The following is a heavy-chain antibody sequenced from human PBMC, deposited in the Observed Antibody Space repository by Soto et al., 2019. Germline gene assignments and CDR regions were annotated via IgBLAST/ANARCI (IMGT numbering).Heavy chain of an antibody. Sequence: ASVKVSCKASGYTFTSYAMHWVRQAPGQRLEWMGWINAGNGNTKYSQRFQGRVTITRDTSASTAYMELSSLRSEDTAVYYCARDAGEMATILNYFDYCGQGTLVTVSS. CDR1: GYTFTSYA. V-gene: IGHV1-3*01. CDR2: INAGNGNT. D-gene: IGHD5-12*01. J-gene: IGHJ4*02. CDR3: ARDAGEMATILNYFDY.